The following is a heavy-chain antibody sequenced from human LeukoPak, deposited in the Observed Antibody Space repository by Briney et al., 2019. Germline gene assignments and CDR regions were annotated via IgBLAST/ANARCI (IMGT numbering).Heavy chain of an antibody. CDR2: IRNDGNNK. J-gene: IGHJ4*02. D-gene: IGHD2-2*01. V-gene: IGHV3-30*02. Sequence: PGGSLKLSCAASGFTFSTYGMHWVRQAPGKGLEWVAFIRNDGNNKYYEDFLKGRFTVSRDNAKNTLYQHRNSRRTEDTAVYYCGKIEGKYQLANVPVHWGQRTRVTVST. CDR1: GFTFSTYG. CDR3: GKIEGKYQLANVPVH.